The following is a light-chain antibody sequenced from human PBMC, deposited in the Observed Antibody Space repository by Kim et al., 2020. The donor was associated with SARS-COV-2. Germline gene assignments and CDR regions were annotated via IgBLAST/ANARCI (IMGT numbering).Light chain of an antibody. J-gene: IGLJ2*01. CDR1: SSNVGNYNF. V-gene: IGLV2-23*02. CDR2: QVT. CDR3: CSYGGTVTFDVI. Sequence: QSVLTQPASVSGSPGQSITVSCTGTSSNVGNYNFVSWYQQLPGKAPKLLIYQVTKRPSGVSNRFSGSKSCNTASLTISGLQAEDEADYYCCSYGGTVTFDVIFGGGTKVTVL.